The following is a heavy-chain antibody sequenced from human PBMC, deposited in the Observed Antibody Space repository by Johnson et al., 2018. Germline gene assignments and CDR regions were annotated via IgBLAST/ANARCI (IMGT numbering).Heavy chain of an antibody. V-gene: IGHV3-23*01. J-gene: IGHJ6*02. CDR2: ISGSGGTT. CDR1: GFTFRSYA. D-gene: IGHD3-10*01. CDR3: GKELYFGSGYYYYYGMDV. Sequence: EVQLLESGGGVVQPGRSLRFSCAASGFTFRSYAMSWVRQASGKGLEWVSCISGSGGTTYYADSVKGRFTISRDNSKNTLYLQMNSLGAEDTAVYYGGKELYFGSGYYYYYGMDVWGQGTTVTVSS.